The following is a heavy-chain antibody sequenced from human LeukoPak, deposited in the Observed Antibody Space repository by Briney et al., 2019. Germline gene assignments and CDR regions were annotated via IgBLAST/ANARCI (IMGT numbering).Heavy chain of an antibody. CDR1: GFSFISYG. V-gene: IGHV3-30*03. J-gene: IGHJ3*02. Sequence: GGSLRLSCAASGFSFISYGMHWVRQAPGKGLEWVGVISDDGRSKDYADSVKGRFTISRDDAKNSLYLQMNSLRAEDTAVYYCTREAPDAFDIWGQGTMVTVSS. CDR2: ISDDGRSK. CDR3: TREAPDAFDI. D-gene: IGHD6-6*01.